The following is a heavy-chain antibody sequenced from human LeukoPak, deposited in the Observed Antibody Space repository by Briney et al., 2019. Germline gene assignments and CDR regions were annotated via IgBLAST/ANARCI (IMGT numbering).Heavy chain of an antibody. D-gene: IGHD3-22*01. J-gene: IGHJ5*02. V-gene: IGHV3-48*03. Sequence: PGGSLRLSCAASGFTFSSYEMNWVRQAPGKGLEWVSYISSSGSIINYADSVKGRFTISRDNAKNSLYLQMNSLRAEDTAVYYCARLPKYLYDSSGSGWFDPWGQGTLVTVSS. CDR2: ISSSGSII. CDR3: ARLPKYLYDSSGSGWFDP. CDR1: GFTFSSYE.